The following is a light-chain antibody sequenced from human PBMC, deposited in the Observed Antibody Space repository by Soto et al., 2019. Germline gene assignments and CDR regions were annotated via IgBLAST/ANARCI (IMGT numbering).Light chain of an antibody. V-gene: IGKV3-20*01. CDR1: QRVSSSL. Sequence: EIVLTQSPGTLSLSPGERATLSCRASQRVSSSLLACYQQKPGQAPRPLISAASSRATGIPDRFSGSGSGTDFTLTISSLEPEDFAVYYCQTYGDSLFTFGPGTKV. CDR2: AAS. J-gene: IGKJ3*01. CDR3: QTYGDSLFT.